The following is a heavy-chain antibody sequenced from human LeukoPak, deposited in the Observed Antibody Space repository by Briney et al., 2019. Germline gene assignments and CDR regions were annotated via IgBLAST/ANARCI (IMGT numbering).Heavy chain of an antibody. CDR2: FDPEDGET. J-gene: IGHJ3*02. CDR3: ARDPFWSGPLNSDAFDI. D-gene: IGHD3-3*01. V-gene: IGHV1-24*01. CDR1: GYTLTELS. Sequence: GASVKVSCKVSGYTLTELSMHWVRQAPGKGLEWMGGFDPEDGETIYAQKFQGRVTMTEDTSTDTAYMELSSLRSDDTAVYYCARDPFWSGPLNSDAFDIWGQGTMVTVSS.